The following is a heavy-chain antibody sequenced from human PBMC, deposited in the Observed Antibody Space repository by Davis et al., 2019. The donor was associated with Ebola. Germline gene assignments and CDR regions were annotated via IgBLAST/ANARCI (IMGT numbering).Heavy chain of an antibody. D-gene: IGHD6-13*01. J-gene: IGHJ4*02. CDR3: ARYRIAAAAIGGFFDY. CDR2: ISAYNGNT. Sequence: ASVKVSCKASGYTFTSYGISWVRQAPGQGLEWMGWISAYNGNTKYAQKLQGRVTMTTDTSTSTAYMELRSLRSDDTAVYYCARYRIAAAAIGGFFDYWGQGTLVTVSS. V-gene: IGHV1-18*01. CDR1: GYTFTSYG.